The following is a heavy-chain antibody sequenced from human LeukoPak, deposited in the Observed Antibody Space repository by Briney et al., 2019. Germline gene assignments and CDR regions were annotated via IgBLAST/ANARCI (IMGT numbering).Heavy chain of an antibody. CDR3: ARVEATYYYGSATPYSPY. V-gene: IGHV3-30*04. D-gene: IGHD3-10*01. CDR1: GFTFSSYA. Sequence: PGGSLRLSCAASGFTFSSYAMHWVRQAPGKGLEWVAVISYDGSNKYYADYVKGRFTISRDNSKNTLYLQMNSLRAEDTAVYYCARVEATYYYGSATPYSPYWGQGSLVTVSS. CDR2: ISYDGSNK. J-gene: IGHJ4*02.